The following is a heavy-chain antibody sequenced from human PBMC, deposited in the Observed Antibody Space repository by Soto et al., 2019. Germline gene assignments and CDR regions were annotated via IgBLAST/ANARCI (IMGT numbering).Heavy chain of an antibody. V-gene: IGHV4-39*02. Sequence: QLQLQESGPGLVKPSETLSLTCTVSGGSISSSSYYWGWIRQPPGKGLEWIGSIYYSGSTYYNPSLKSRVTISVDTSKNHISLMLSSVTAADTAVYYCARLTPLLGARAIDYRGQGTLVTVSS. CDR3: ARLTPLLGARAIDY. D-gene: IGHD2-15*01. CDR1: GGSISSSSYY. CDR2: IYYSGST. J-gene: IGHJ4*02.